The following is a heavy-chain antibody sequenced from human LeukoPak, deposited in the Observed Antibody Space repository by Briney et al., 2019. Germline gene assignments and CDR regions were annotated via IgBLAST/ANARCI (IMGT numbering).Heavy chain of an antibody. V-gene: IGHV3-23*01. CDR3: AKDPHRGYSYGVGFDY. J-gene: IGHJ4*02. D-gene: IGHD5-18*01. CDR1: GFTFSSYA. Sequence: PGGSLRLSCATSGFTFSSYAMSWVRQAPGKGLEWVSAISGSGGSTYYADSVKGRFTISRDNSKNTLYLQMNSLRAEDTALYYCAKDPHRGYSYGVGFDYWGQGTLVTVSS. CDR2: ISGSGGST.